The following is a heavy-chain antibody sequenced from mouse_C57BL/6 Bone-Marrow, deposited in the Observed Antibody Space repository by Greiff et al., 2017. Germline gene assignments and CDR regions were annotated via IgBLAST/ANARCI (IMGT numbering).Heavy chain of an antibody. CDR2: IHPNSGST. CDR3: ARPSYYYGSSSFDG. CDR1: GYTFTSYW. Sequence: QVQLQQPGAELVKPGASVKLSCKASGYTFTSYWMHWVKQRPGQGLEWIGMIHPNSGSTNYNEKFKSKATLTVDKSSSTAYMQLSSLTSEDSAVYYCARPSYYYGSSSFDGWGQGTTLTVSS. V-gene: IGHV1-64*01. D-gene: IGHD1-1*01. J-gene: IGHJ2*01.